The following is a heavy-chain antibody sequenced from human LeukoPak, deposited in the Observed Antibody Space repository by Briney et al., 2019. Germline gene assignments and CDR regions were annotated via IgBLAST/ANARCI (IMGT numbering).Heavy chain of an antibody. Sequence: SETLSLTCTVSGGSISNYFWSWIRQAPGKGLEYIGFIYYSGNTNYNPSFKSRVTISVDTSKNQFSLKLSSVTAADTAVYYCASLYYDFWSGYSPYFDYWGQGTLVTVSS. V-gene: IGHV4-59*08. D-gene: IGHD3-3*01. CDR1: GGSISNYF. CDR3: ASLYYDFWSGYSPYFDY. CDR2: IYYSGNT. J-gene: IGHJ4*02.